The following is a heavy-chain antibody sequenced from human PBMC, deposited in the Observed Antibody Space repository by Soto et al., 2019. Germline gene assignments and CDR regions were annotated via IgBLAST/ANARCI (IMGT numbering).Heavy chain of an antibody. CDR1: GVSFSGYY. J-gene: IGHJ4*02. CDR3: ARDKITGLFDY. V-gene: IGHV4-34*01. D-gene: IGHD2-8*02. CDR2: INHSGST. Sequence: SETLSLXCAVYGVSFSGYYWTWIRQPPGTGLEWIGEINHSGSTNYNPSLKSRVTISVDTSKNQFSLKLTSVTAADAAVYYCARDKITGLFDYWGQGTLVTVS.